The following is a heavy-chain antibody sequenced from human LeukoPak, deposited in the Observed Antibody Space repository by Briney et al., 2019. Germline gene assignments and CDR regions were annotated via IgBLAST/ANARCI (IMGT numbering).Heavy chain of an antibody. CDR2: IYRGGNT. CDR1: GFTVSSNY. D-gene: IGHD3-10*01. Sequence: PGGSLRLSCAASGFTVSSNYMSWVRQAPGKGLEWVSVIYRGGNTYYADSVKGRFTISRDNSKNTLYLQMNSLGAEDTAVYYCARGLYYYGSGSYGNTFDIWGQGTMVTVSS. V-gene: IGHV3-66*01. CDR3: ARGLYYYGSGSYGNTFDI. J-gene: IGHJ3*02.